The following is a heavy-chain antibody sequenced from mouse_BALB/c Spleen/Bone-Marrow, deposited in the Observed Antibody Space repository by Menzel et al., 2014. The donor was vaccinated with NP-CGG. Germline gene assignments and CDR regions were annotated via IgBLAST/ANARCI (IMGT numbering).Heavy chain of an antibody. CDR1: GYTFTSYW. CDR3: AYYTWFAY. CDR2: INPTTGYT. V-gene: IGHV1-7*01. J-gene: IGHJ3*01. D-gene: IGHD2-12*01. Sequence: QVHVKQSGAELAKPGASVKMSCKASGYTFTSYWMHWIKQRPGQGPEWIGYINPTTGYTDYNQKFKDKATLTADKSSSTAYLQLSSLTSEDSAVYYCAYYTWFAYWGQGTLVTVSA.